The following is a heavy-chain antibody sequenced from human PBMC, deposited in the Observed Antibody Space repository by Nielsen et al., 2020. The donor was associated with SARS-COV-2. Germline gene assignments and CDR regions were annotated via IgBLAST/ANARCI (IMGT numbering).Heavy chain of an antibody. Sequence: GGSLRLSCAASGFTFDDYAMHWVRQAPGKGLEWVSVIYSGGSTYYADSVKGRFTISRDNSKNTLYLQMNSLRAEDTAVYYCARDYGDYWFDPWGQGTLVTVSS. CDR3: ARDYGDYWFDP. D-gene: IGHD4-17*01. V-gene: IGHV3-53*01. CDR2: IYSGGST. J-gene: IGHJ5*02. CDR1: GFTFDDYA.